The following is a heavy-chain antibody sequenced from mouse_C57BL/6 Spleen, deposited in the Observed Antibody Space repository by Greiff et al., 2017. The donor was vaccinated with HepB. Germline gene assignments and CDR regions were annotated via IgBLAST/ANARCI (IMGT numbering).Heavy chain of an antibody. D-gene: IGHD1-1*01. V-gene: IGHV5-17*01. Sequence: EVKLVESGGGLVKPGGSLKLSCAASGFTFSDYGMHWVRQAPEKGLEWVAYISSGSSTIYYADTVKGRFTISRDNAKNTLFLQMTSLRSEDTAMYYCARTHYGSSLDYWGQGTTLTVSS. CDR3: ARTHYGSSLDY. CDR1: GFTFSDYG. J-gene: IGHJ2*01. CDR2: ISSGSSTI.